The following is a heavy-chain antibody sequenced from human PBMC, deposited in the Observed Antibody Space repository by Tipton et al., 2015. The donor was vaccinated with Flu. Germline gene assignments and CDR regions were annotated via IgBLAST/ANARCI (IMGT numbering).Heavy chain of an antibody. J-gene: IGHJ2*01. V-gene: IGHV4-59*01. CDR2: IYYSGST. CDR1: GGSISSYY. D-gene: IGHD5-12*01. Sequence: TLSLTCTVSGGSISSYYWSWIRQPPGKGLEWIGYIYYSGSTNYNPSLKSRVTISVDTSKNQFSLKLSSVTAADTAVYYCARVKNVYSGYERYFDLWGRGTLVTVSS. CDR3: ARVKNVYSGYERYFDL.